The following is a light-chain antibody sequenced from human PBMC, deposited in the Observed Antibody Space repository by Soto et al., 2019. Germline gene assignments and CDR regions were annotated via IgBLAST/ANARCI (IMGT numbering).Light chain of an antibody. V-gene: IGLV3-1*01. CDR3: QAWDSSTAVV. CDR2: QDT. J-gene: IGLJ2*01. CDR1: KLGNKY. Sequence: YELTQPPSVSVSPGQTASITCSGDKLGNKYACWYQQKPGQSPVLVIYQDTKRPSGIPERFSGSNSGNTATLTISGTQAIDEADYYCQAWDSSTAVVFGGGTKVTVL.